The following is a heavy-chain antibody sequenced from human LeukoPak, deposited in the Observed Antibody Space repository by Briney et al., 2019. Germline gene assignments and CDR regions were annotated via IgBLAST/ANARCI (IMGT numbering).Heavy chain of an antibody. D-gene: IGHD1-14*01. Sequence: QSGGSLRLSCAASGFTFNNYAMNWVRQAPGKGLEWVSVISGSGGTTYCADSVKGRFTISRDSSKNTLYLQMNSLRAEDTAVYYCAKVSGGGLYYDGMDVWGQGTTVTVSS. J-gene: IGHJ6*02. CDR2: ISGSGGTT. V-gene: IGHV3-23*01. CDR1: GFTFNNYA. CDR3: AKVSGGGLYYDGMDV.